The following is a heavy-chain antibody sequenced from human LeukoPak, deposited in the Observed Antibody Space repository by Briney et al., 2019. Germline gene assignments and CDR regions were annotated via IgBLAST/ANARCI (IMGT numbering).Heavy chain of an antibody. V-gene: IGHV3-48*01. CDR1: GFTFSSYG. D-gene: IGHD5-18*01. CDR3: ARAYNYGYDY. Sequence: PGGSLRLSCAASGFTFSSYGMNWVRQAPEMGLEWASYISHSSSSIYYADSVKGRFTISRDNAKSSLYLQMNSLRAEDTAVYYCARAYNYGYDYWGQGTLVTVSS. CDR2: ISHSSSSI. J-gene: IGHJ4*02.